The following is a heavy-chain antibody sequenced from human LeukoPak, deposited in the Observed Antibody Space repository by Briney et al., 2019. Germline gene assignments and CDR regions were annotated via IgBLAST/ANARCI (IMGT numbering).Heavy chain of an antibody. V-gene: IGHV4-4*02. CDR1: GGSISSSNW. CDR2: IYHSGST. D-gene: IGHD3-22*01. Sequence: SGTLSLTHAVSGGSISSSNWWSWVRQPPGTGLEWIGEIYHSGSTNYNPSRKSRVTISVDKSKNQFSLKLSSVTAADTAVYYCARDLDSSGYYGYWGQGTLVTVSS. CDR3: ARDLDSSGYYGY. J-gene: IGHJ4*02.